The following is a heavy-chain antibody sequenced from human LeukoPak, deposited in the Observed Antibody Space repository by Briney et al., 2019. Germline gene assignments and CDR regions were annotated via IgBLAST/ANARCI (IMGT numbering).Heavy chain of an antibody. V-gene: IGHV3-7*01. CDR1: GFIFSSYW. J-gene: IGHJ3*02. CDR2: IKQDGSEK. D-gene: IGHD4-17*01. Sequence: GGSLRLSCAASGFIFSSYWMSWVRQAAGKGMEWVANIKQDGSEKYYVDSVKGRFTISRDNAKNSLYLQMNSLRAEDTAVYYCARESRATVTTSAFDIWGQGTMVTVSS. CDR3: ARESRATVTTSAFDI.